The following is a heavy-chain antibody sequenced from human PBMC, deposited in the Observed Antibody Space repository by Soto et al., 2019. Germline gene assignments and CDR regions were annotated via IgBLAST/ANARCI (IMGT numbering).Heavy chain of an antibody. CDR3: ARDHILRGSWPYYYYGMDV. CDR2: IYYSGST. CDR1: GGSISSGGYY. Sequence: SETLSLTCTVSGGSISSGGYYWSWIRQHPGKGLEWIGYIYYSGSTYYNPSLKSRVTISVDTSKNQFSLKLSSVTAADTAVYYCARDHILRGSWPYYYYGMDVWGQGTTVTVSS. J-gene: IGHJ6*02. D-gene: IGHD6-13*01. V-gene: IGHV4-31*03.